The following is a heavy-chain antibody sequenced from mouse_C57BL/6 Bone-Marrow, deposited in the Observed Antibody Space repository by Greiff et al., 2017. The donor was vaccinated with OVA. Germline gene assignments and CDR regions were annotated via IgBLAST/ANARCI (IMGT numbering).Heavy chain of an antibody. J-gene: IGHJ2*01. CDR2: ISYDGSN. CDR1: GYSITSGYY. D-gene: IGHD2-3*01. Sequence: EVQLQKSGPGLVKPSQSLSLTCSVTGYSITSGYYWNWIRQFPGNKLEWMGYISYDGSNNYNPSLKNRISITRDTSKNQFFLKLNSVTTEDTATYYCAREDGYYYFDYWGQGTTLTVSS. V-gene: IGHV3-6*01. CDR3: AREDGYYYFDY.